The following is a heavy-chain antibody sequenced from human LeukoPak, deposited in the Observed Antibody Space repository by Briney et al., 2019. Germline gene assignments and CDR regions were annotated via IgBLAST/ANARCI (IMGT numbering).Heavy chain of an antibody. CDR3: ARVGRVSIYPSYMDV. D-gene: IGHD6-6*01. CDR2: ISHDGRDT. J-gene: IGHJ6*03. V-gene: IGHV3-30*04. Sequence: TGTSLRLSCEASGFTFSTFPMHWVRQTPDKRLEGVAVISHDGRDTYYADPVKGRFTISRDNSKNTLYLKMNSLSPEDTAVVYCARVGRVSIYPSYMDVWGKGTTVTVSS. CDR1: GFTFSTFP.